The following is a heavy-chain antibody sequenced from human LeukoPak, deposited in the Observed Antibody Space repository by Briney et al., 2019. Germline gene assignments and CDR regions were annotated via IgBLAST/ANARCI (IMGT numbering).Heavy chain of an antibody. D-gene: IGHD6-13*01. CDR2: IYHSGDT. CDR3: ARGGGRSWYIRWFEP. V-gene: IGHV4-59*11. Sequence: SETLSLTCTVSGGSTISHYWSWLRQPPGKGLERIGYIYHSGDTRYNPSLKSRVTMSVDTSKNQFSLKLRSATAADTAVYYCARGGGRSWYIRWFEPWGQGTLVTVSS. CDR1: GGSTISHY. J-gene: IGHJ5*02.